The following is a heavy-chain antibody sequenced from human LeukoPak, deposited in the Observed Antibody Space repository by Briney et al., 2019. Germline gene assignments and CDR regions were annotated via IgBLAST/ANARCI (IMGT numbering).Heavy chain of an antibody. D-gene: IGHD2-15*01. CDR1: GGTFSSYA. Sequence: EASVNVSCKASGGTFSSYAISWVRQAPGQGLEWMGGIIPIFGTANYAQKFQGRVTITTDESTSTAYMELSSLRSEDTAVYYCARSLGKGGYYYYMDVWGKGTTVTVSS. CDR3: ARSLGKGGYYYYMDV. J-gene: IGHJ6*03. V-gene: IGHV1-69*05. CDR2: IIPIFGTA.